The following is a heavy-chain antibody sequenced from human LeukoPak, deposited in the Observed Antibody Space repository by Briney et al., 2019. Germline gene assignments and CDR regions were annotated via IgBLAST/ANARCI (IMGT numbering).Heavy chain of an antibody. CDR3: ATVVDTAMVTAFIDY. Sequence: GASVKVSCKVSGYTLTELSMHWVRQAPGKGLEWMGGFDPEDGETIYAQKFQGRVTMTEDTSTDTAYMELSSLRSEDTAVYYCATVVDTAMVTAFIDYWGQGTLVTVSS. J-gene: IGHJ4*02. D-gene: IGHD5-18*01. CDR1: GYTLTELS. CDR2: FDPEDGET. V-gene: IGHV1-24*01.